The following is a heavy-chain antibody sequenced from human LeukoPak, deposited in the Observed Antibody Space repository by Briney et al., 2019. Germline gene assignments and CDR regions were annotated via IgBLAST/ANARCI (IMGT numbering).Heavy chain of an antibody. CDR3: ARDMGVTGADDY. V-gene: IGHV3-74*01. Sequence: GGSLRLSCVASGFTLSGYWMHWVRRAPGKGLVWVSRISSDGSDTSYADSVKGRFTISRDNGKNSLFLQMNSLRVEDTAMYYCARDMGVTGADDYWGQGTLVTVSS. J-gene: IGHJ4*02. CDR1: GFTLSGYW. D-gene: IGHD6-13*01. CDR2: ISSDGSDT.